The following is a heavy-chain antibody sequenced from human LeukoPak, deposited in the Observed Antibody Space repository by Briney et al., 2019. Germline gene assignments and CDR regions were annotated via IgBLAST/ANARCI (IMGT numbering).Heavy chain of an antibody. V-gene: IGHV1-2*02. CDR3: ARGPRRTVVVVAATFDY. D-gene: IGHD2-15*01. J-gene: IGHJ4*02. CDR1: GYTFTGYY. CDR2: INPNSGGT. Sequence: ASVKVSCKASGYTFTGYYMHWVRQAPGQGLEWMGWINPNSGGTNYAQKFQGRVTMTRDTSISTAYMELSRLRSDDTAVYYCARGPRRTVVVVAATFDYSGQGTLVTVSS.